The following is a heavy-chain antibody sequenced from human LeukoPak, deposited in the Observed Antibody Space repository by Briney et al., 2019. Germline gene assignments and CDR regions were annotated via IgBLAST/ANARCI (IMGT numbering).Heavy chain of an antibody. J-gene: IGHJ4*02. Sequence: ASVKVSCKASGFTLSSSAMQWVRQARGQRPEWIGWIVVGSGNTNYAQKLQERVTMTRDMSRSTVYMELSSPRSEDTAVYYCAAKIFTGYFKSWGQGTLVTVSS. CDR1: GFTLSSSA. V-gene: IGHV1-58*02. CDR2: IVVGSGNT. CDR3: AAKIFTGYFKS. D-gene: IGHD3-9*01.